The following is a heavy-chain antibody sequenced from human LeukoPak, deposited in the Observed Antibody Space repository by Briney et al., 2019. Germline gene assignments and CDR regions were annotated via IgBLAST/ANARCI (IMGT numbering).Heavy chain of an antibody. D-gene: IGHD5-18*01. CDR2: IIPIFGTA. CDR1: GGTFSSYA. CDR3: ASSRLRGYSYGYLELHY. J-gene: IGHJ4*02. Sequence: ASVKVSCKASGGTFSSYAISWVRQAPGQGLEWMGRIIPIFGTANYAQKFQGRVTITTDESTSTVYMELSSLRSEDTAVYYCASSRLRGYSYGYLELHYWGQGTLVTVSS. V-gene: IGHV1-69*05.